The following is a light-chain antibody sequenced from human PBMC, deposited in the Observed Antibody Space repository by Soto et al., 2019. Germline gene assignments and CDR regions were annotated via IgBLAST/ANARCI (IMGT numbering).Light chain of an antibody. Sequence: DIQMTQSPSTLSASVGDRVTITCRASQSVGTYLAWFQQRPGKAPKGLISKASTLESGAPSRFTGSGSGTEFALAITSLQPEDFATYYCQQYYSYPWTVGQGTKV. V-gene: IGKV1-5*03. CDR3: QQYYSYPWT. J-gene: IGKJ1*01. CDR2: KAS. CDR1: QSVGTY.